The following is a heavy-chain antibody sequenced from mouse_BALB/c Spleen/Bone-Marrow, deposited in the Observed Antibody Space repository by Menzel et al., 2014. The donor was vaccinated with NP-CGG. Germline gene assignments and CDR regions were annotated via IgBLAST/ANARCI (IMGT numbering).Heavy chain of an antibody. D-gene: IGHD1-1*01. CDR3: AREGYASTAWFAY. V-gene: IGHV1-67*01. J-gene: IGHJ3*01. CDR2: INTYSGNT. Sequence: QVQLKQSGPELVRPGVSVKISCKGSGYTFTDYAMHWVKQSHAKSLEWIGVINTYSGNTNYNQNLKDKATMTVDKSSSTAFMELARLTYEDSAIYYCAREGYASTAWFAYWGQGTLVTVSA. CDR1: GYTFTDYA.